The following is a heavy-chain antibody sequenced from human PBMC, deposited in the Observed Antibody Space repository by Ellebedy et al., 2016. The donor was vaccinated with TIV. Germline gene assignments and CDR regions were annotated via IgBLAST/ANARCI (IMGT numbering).Heavy chain of an antibody. J-gene: IGHJ3*02. CDR1: GGSISRDS. Sequence: MPSETLSLTCTVSGGSISRDSWSWIRQPPGNGLEWIGYIFGSGSTIYNPSLMNRVSISLDRSQKQVSLNLTSVTAADSAVYFCARSSISVFGVTDAFDIWGQGTSVTVSS. V-gene: IGHV4-59*01. D-gene: IGHD3-3*01. CDR2: IFGSGST. CDR3: ARSSISVFGVTDAFDI.